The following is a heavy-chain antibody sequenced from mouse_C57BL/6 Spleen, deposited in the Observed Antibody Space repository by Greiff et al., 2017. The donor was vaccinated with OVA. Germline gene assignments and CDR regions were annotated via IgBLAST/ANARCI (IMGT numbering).Heavy chain of an antibody. D-gene: IGHD2-5*01. V-gene: IGHV1-82*01. J-gene: IGHJ2*01. CDR1: GYAFSSSW. CDR3: ARSGGYSNLDY. Sequence: VQLQQSGPELVKPGASVKISCKASGYAFSSSWMNWVKQRPGKGLEWIGRIYPGDGDTNYNGKFKGKATLTADKSSSTAYMQLISLTSEDSAVYFCARSGGYSNLDYWGQGTTLTVSS. CDR2: IYPGDGDT.